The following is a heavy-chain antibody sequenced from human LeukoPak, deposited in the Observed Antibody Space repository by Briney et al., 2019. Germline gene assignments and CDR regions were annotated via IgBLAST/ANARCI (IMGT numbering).Heavy chain of an antibody. CDR2: IIPIFGTA. J-gene: IGHJ5*02. CDR1: GGTFSSYA. CDR3: ARDNSVRDEAWWFNP. V-gene: IGHV1-69*05. Sequence: SVKDSCKASGGTFSSYAISWVRQAPGQGLEWMGGIIPIFGTANYAQKFQGRVTLTRDMSTSTDYLELSSLRSEDTAVYYCARDNSVRDEAWWFNPWGQGTLVTVSS. D-gene: IGHD5-24*01.